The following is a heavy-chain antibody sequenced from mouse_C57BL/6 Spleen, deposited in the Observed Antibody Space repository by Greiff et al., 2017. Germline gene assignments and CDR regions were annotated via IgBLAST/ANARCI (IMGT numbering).Heavy chain of an antibody. CDR3: ARPSYYYGSSGNYFDY. CDR1: GFTFSDYG. CDR2: ISSGSSTI. V-gene: IGHV5-17*01. D-gene: IGHD1-1*01. Sequence: EVQLVESGGGLVKPGGSLKLSCAASGFTFSDYGMHWVRQAPEKGLEWVAYISSGSSTIYYADTVKGRFTISRDNAKNTLFLQMTSLRSEDTAMYYCARPSYYYGSSGNYFDYWGQGTTLTVSS. J-gene: IGHJ2*01.